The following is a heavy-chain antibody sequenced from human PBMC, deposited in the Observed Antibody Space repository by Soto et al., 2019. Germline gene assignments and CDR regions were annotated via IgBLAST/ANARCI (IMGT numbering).Heavy chain of an antibody. D-gene: IGHD3-22*01. CDR2: ISYTGST. V-gene: IGHV4-61*01. CDR1: CGSVSSGSYY. CDR3: ARGGTYYYSSSGPDTHG. Sequence: QVQLQESGPGLVKPSETLSLTCTVSCGSVSSGSYYWSWIRQPPGKVLEWIGFISYTGSTNSNPYLKSRVTISVETSKHQGSLKLNSVTAAATAVYYCARGGTYYYSSSGPDTHGWGPGTLVTVS. J-gene: IGHJ4*02.